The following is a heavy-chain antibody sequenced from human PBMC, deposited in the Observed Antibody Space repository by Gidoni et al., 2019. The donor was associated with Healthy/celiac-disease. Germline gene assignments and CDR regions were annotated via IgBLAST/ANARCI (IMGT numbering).Heavy chain of an antibody. J-gene: IGHJ3*02. CDR1: GFTFDDYD. V-gene: IGHV3-9*01. CDR2: ISWNSGSI. Sequence: EVQLVESGGGLVQTGRSLRLSCAASGFTFDDYDMHWVRQARGKGLEWVSGISWNSGSIGYADSVKGRFTISRDNAKNSLYLQMNSLRAEDTALYYCAKPLTPKDFWSGYYQEDAFDIWGQGTMVTVSS. CDR3: AKPLTPKDFWSGYYQEDAFDI. D-gene: IGHD3-3*01.